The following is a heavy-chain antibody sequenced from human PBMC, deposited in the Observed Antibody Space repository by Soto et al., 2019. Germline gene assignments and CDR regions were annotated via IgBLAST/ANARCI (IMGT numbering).Heavy chain of an antibody. CDR2: IYYTGTT. V-gene: IGHV4-59*01. Sequence: SETLSLTCTVSGGSISTYYWSWIRQPPGRGLEWIGYIYYTGTTNYNPSLKSRVTISMDTSKNQFSLKLSSVTAADTAVYYCARDRWLDPWGQGTLVTVSS. CDR3: ARDRWLDP. J-gene: IGHJ5*02. CDR1: GGSISTYY.